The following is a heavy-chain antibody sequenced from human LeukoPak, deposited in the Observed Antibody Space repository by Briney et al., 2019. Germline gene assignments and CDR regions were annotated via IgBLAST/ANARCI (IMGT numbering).Heavy chain of an antibody. V-gene: IGHV3-30-3*01. CDR2: ISYDGSNK. CDR3: ARDLMVY. Sequence: GGSLRLSCAASGFTFSSYAMHWVRQAPGKGLEWVAVISYDGSNKYYADSVKGRFTISRDNSKNTLYLQMNSLRAEDTAVYYCARDLMVYWGQGTPVTVSS. D-gene: IGHD2-8*02. J-gene: IGHJ4*02. CDR1: GFTFSSYA.